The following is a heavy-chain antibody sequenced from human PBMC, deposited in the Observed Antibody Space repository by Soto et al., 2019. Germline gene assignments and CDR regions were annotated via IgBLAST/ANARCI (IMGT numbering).Heavy chain of an antibody. CDR1: GYTFTSYA. J-gene: IGHJ6*02. Sequence: QVQLVQSGAEVKKPGASVKVSCKASGYTFTSYAMHWVRQAPGQRLEWMGWINAGNGNTKYSQKFQVRVTITRDTSASTAYMELSSLRSEDTAVYYCARDPDGFYYYGMDVWGQGTTVTVSS. V-gene: IGHV1-3*01. CDR2: INAGNGNT. CDR3: ARDPDGFYYYGMDV. D-gene: IGHD2-2*03.